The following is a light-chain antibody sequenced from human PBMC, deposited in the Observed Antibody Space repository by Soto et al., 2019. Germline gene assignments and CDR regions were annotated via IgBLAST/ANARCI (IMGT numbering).Light chain of an antibody. CDR1: QTVSRS. V-gene: IGKV3-15*01. CDR2: GAS. CDR3: QQYIDWPPYT. J-gene: IGKJ2*01. Sequence: EVVLTQSPATLSVSPGERATLSCRASQTVSRSLAWYQQKPGQAPRLLIYGASMRATGVPDRFSGSGSGTDFMLTIRSLQSEDFAIFYCQQYIDWPPYTFGQGTKVEIK.